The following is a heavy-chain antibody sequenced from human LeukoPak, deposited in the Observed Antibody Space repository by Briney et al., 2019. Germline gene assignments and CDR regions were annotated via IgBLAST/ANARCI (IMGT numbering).Heavy chain of an antibody. D-gene: IGHD2-2*01. CDR2: FIPIFGTA. Sequence: GSSVKVSCKASGGTFSSYAISWVRQAPGQGLEWMGGFIPIFGTANYAQKFQGRVTITADESTSTAYMELSSLRSEDTAVYYCARESLVVPAALHNWFDPWGQGTLVTVSS. J-gene: IGHJ5*02. V-gene: IGHV1-69*01. CDR3: ARESLVVPAALHNWFDP. CDR1: GGTFSSYA.